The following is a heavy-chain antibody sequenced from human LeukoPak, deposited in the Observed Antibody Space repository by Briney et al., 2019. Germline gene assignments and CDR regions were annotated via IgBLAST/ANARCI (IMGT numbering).Heavy chain of an antibody. V-gene: IGHV1-2*02. CDR2: INPNSGGT. CDR1: GYTFTGYY. CDR3: ARDYYDSWSYYYY. Sequence: ASVKVSCKASGYTFTGYYMHWVRQAPGQGLEWVGWINPNSGGTNYAQTVQGRVTMSRDTAISTPYMELSRLRSDDTAVYYCARDYYDSWSYYYYWGKGTLVTVSS. J-gene: IGHJ4*02. D-gene: IGHD3-10*01.